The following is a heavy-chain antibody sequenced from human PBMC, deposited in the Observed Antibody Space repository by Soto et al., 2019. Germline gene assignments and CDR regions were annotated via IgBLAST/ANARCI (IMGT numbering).Heavy chain of an antibody. J-gene: IGHJ3*02. D-gene: IGHD2-15*01. Sequence: ASVKVSCKACGYTFTSYGISWVRQAPGQGLEWMGWISAYNGNTNYAQKLQGRVTMTTDTSTSTAYMELRSLRSDDTAVYYCARDEYCSGGSCIAFDIWGQGTMVTVSS. CDR2: ISAYNGNT. CDR3: ARDEYCSGGSCIAFDI. CDR1: GYTFTSYG. V-gene: IGHV1-18*01.